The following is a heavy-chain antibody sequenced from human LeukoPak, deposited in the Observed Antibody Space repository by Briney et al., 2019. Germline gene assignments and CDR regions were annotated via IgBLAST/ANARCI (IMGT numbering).Heavy chain of an antibody. CDR1: GFTFSSYE. CDR3: ARGGQGYDFWSGPSNPFDI. CDR2: ISSSGSTI. J-gene: IGHJ3*02. V-gene: IGHV3-48*03. D-gene: IGHD3-3*01. Sequence: GGSLRLSCAASGFTFSSYEMNWVRQAPGKGLEWVSYISSSGSTIYYADSVKGRFTISRDNAKNSLYLQMNSLRAEDTAVYYCARGGQGYDFWSGPSNPFDIWGQGTMVTVSS.